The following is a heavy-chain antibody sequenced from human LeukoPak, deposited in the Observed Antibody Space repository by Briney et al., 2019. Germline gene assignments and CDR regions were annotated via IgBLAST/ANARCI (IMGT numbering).Heavy chain of an antibody. CDR2: INSDGSST. V-gene: IGHV3-74*01. D-gene: IGHD2-2*01. Sequence: GGSLRLSCAASGFTFSSYWMHWVRQAPGKGLVWVSRINSDGSSTSYADSVKGRFTISRDNSKNTLYLQMNSLRAEDTAVYYCARGKVPPGDYFDYWGQGTLVTVSS. CDR1: GFTFSSYW. J-gene: IGHJ4*02. CDR3: ARGKVPPGDYFDY.